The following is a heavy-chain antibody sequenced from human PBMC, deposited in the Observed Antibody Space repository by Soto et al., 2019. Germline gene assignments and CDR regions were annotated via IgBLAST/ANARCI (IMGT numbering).Heavy chain of an antibody. J-gene: IGHJ4*02. D-gene: IGHD2-21*02. CDR2: MNPDCGDP. CDR1: GYTFTNYD. Sequence: QVQLVQSGAEVKEPGASVKVSCKASGYTFTNYDINWVRQATGQGPEWMGWMNPDCGDPGYVPNFQGRVSMTRSTYISTAYMELGDLRSEDKAVYYCARSRGVTGVHFDFWGQGTQVTVSS. CDR3: ARSRGVTGVHFDF. V-gene: IGHV1-8*01.